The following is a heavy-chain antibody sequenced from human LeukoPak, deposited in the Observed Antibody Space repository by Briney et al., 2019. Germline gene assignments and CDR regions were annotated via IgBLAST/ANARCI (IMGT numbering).Heavy chain of an antibody. CDR1: GASVSGSAYY. Sequence: SETLSLTCTVSGASVSGSAYYWGWIRQPPGKGLEWIGNIYYSGSTYYNESLESRVTISIDTSKNQFSLKLSSVTAADTAVYYCASQLWFGELLIDYWGQGTLVTVSS. CDR3: ASQLWFGELLIDY. CDR2: IYYSGST. V-gene: IGHV4-39*07. J-gene: IGHJ4*02. D-gene: IGHD3-10*01.